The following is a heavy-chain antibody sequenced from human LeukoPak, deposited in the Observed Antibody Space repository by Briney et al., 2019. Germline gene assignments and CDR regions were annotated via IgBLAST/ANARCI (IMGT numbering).Heavy chain of an antibody. D-gene: IGHD6-13*01. CDR2: ISSSSIYI. V-gene: IGHV3-21*01. CDR1: AFTFSSYA. CDR3: ARVQVGIAAAGTGDYYYYMDV. Sequence: GGSLRLSCAASAFTFSSYAMNWVRQAPGKGLEWFSSISSSSIYIYYADSVKGRFTISRDNAKNSLYLQMNSLRAEDTAVYYCARVQVGIAAAGTGDYYYYMDVWGKGTTVTVSS. J-gene: IGHJ6*03.